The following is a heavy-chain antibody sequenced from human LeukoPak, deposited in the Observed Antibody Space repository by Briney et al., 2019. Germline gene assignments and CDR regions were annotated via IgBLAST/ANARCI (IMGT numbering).Heavy chain of an antibody. CDR2: IYYSGST. CDR1: GGSISSYY. J-gene: IGHJ5*02. V-gene: IGHV4-59*01. CDR3: ARGGYYGSGDDFRFDP. D-gene: IGHD3-10*01. Sequence: SETLSLTCTVSGGSISSYYWSWIRQPPGKGLEWVGYIYYSGSTNYKPSLKSRVTISVDTSKNQFSLKLSSVTAADTAVYYCARGGYYGSGDDFRFDPWGQGTLVTVSS.